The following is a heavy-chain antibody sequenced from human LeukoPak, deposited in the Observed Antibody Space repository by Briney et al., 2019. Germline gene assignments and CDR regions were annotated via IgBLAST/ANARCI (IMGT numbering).Heavy chain of an antibody. Sequence: SETLSLTCTVSGGSISSSSYYWGWIRQPPGKGLEWIGSIYYSGSTYYNPSLKSRVTISVDTSRNQFSLKLSSVTAADTAVYYCARFHPGYSLNYFDYWGQGTLVTVSS. CDR2: IYYSGST. D-gene: IGHD5-18*01. CDR1: GGSISSSSYY. CDR3: ARFHPGYSLNYFDY. V-gene: IGHV4-39*07. J-gene: IGHJ4*02.